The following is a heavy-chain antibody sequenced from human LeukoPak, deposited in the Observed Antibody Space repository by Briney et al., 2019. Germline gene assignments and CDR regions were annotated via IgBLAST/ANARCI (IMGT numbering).Heavy chain of an antibody. CDR1: GFTFSTYD. V-gene: IGHV3-33*01. CDR3: VRGLDLEYFQR. CDR2: IWSDGSNK. J-gene: IGHJ1*01. D-gene: IGHD4-11*01. Sequence: GGSLRLSCIVSGFTFSTYDMHWVRQAPGKGLEWVAVIWSDGSNKCYKDSVKGRFIISRDNPKNTLYLQMNSLRAEDTAVYHCVRGLDLEYFQRWGQGTLVTVSS.